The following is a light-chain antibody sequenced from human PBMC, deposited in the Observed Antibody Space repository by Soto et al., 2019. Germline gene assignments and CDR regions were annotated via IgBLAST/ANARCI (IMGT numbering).Light chain of an antibody. V-gene: IGKV1-39*01. J-gene: IGKJ1*01. CDR1: QIIISY. CDR3: QQTYSAPWT. Sequence: DIQMTQSPSSLSASVGDTVTITCRASQIIISYLNWYQQKPGKAPNLLIYGASSLQSGVPSRFSGSASGTDFTLTISSLQPEDFATHYCQQTYSAPWTFGQGTKVDVK. CDR2: GAS.